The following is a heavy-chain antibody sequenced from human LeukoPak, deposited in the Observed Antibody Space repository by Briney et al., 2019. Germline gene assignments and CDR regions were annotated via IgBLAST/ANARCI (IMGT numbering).Heavy chain of an antibody. D-gene: IGHD3-3*02. Sequence: GESLKISCKGSGYSFTSYWNGRVRQMPGKGLEWMGINYPGDSDNIYSPSFQGHVPISADKSISTAYLQWSSLKASDTAMYYCARHAKVASCFDYWGQGTLVTVSS. J-gene: IGHJ4*02. CDR2: NYPGDSDN. V-gene: IGHV5-51*01. CDR1: GYSFTSYW. CDR3: ARHAKVASCFDY.